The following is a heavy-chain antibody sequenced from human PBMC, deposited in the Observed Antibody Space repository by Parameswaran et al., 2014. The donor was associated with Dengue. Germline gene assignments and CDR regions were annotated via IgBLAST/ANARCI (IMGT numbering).Heavy chain of an antibody. D-gene: IGHD2-21*01. CDR3: ARLGLVSSRSPFDP. CDR2: IYPYDSQT. Sequence: VRQMPGKGLEYMGRIYPYDSQTNYGPSFQGHVTISVVKSITTAYLQWSSLKASDTAIYYYARLGLVSSRSPFDPWGQGTLVTVSS. J-gene: IGHJ5*02. V-gene: IGHV5-10-1*01.